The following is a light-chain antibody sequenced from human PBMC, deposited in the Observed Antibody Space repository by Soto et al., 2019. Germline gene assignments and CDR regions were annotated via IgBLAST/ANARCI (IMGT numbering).Light chain of an antibody. CDR3: QHYDNWAWT. Sequence: IVMPQTPATLSVSPGERATLSCRAVQTIYSNVAWYQQRPGQAPRLLIYGASSRATGIPDRFSGSGSGTDFTLTISSLQSEDFAVYYCQHYDNWAWTFGQGTKV. J-gene: IGKJ1*01. CDR1: QTIYSN. V-gene: IGKV3D-15*01. CDR2: GAS.